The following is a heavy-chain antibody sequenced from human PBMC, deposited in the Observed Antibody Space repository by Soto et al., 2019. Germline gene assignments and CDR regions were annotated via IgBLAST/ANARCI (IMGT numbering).Heavy chain of an antibody. D-gene: IGHD4-4*01. J-gene: IGHJ5*02. Sequence: EVQLVESGGGLVQPGGSLRLSCVASGFTFRSYWMSWVRQAPGKGLEWVANINEDESEKNYVDSVKGRFTISRDNAKYSLYLQMNSLRAEDTAMYFCARGDFYSGDLWGQGTLVTVSP. CDR1: GFTFRSYW. CDR3: ARGDFYSGDL. V-gene: IGHV3-7*05. CDR2: INEDESEK.